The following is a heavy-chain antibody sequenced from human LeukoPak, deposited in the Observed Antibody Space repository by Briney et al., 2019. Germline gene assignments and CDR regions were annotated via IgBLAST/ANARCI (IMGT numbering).Heavy chain of an antibody. Sequence: GSSVKVSCKASGGTFSGYAISWVRQAPGQGLEWMGGIIPIFGTANYAQKFQGRVTITADESTSTAYMELSSLRSEDTAVYYCAREYFGSYYVSNYFDYWGQGTLVTVSS. V-gene: IGHV1-69*01. CDR2: IIPIFGTA. CDR3: AREYFGSYYVSNYFDY. CDR1: GGTFSGYA. J-gene: IGHJ4*02. D-gene: IGHD1-26*01.